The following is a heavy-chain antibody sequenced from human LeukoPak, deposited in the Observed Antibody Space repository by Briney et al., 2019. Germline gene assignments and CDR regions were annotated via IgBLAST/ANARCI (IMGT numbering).Heavy chain of an antibody. V-gene: IGHV1-2*02. Sequence: ASVKVSCKASGYNFNNYYIYWVRQAPGHGLESMGYIHPDGGSTNYAQKFQGRVTMTRDTSISTAYMELSRLRSDDTAVYYCARVRYRLAETYIDYWGQGTLVTVSS. CDR1: GYNFNNYY. CDR3: ARVRYRLAETYIDY. J-gene: IGHJ4*02. CDR2: IHPDGGST. D-gene: IGHD3-16*01.